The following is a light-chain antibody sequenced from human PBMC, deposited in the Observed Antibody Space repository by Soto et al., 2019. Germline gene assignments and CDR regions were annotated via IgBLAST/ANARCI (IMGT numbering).Light chain of an antibody. CDR1: SSDVGSDYNY. Sequence: LTQPASVSGSPGQSIAISCTGTSSDVGSDYNYVSWYQQHPGKAPKLMVYDVSTRPSGVSNRFSGSKSGTTASLTISGLQAEDEADYYCCSYTSISTYVFGTGTKVTVL. J-gene: IGLJ1*01. CDR2: DVS. V-gene: IGLV2-14*03. CDR3: CSYTSISTYV.